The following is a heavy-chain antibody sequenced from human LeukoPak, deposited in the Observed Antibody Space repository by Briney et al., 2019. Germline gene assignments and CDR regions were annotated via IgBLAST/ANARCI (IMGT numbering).Heavy chain of an antibody. CDR2: IVVGSGNT. J-gene: IGHJ4*02. D-gene: IGHD6-13*01. V-gene: IGHV1-58*01. CDR1: GFTFTSSA. CDR3: AADRQQLQKGRRDFDY. Sequence: SVKVSCKASGFTFTSSAVQWVRQARGQRLEWIGWIVVGSGNTNYAQKFQERVTITRDMSTSTAYMELSSLRSEDTAVYYCAADRQQLQKGRRDFDYWGQGTLVTVSS.